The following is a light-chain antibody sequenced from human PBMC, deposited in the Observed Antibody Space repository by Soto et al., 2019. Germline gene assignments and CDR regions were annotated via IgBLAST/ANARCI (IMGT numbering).Light chain of an antibody. CDR1: PEIDKI. CDR2: DAS. Sequence: DVQMTQSLSSLSASVGDRVTITCQGSPEIDKILNWYHQKPGKAPKLLIHDASNLATGGPSRFSGSGSGTDFTLIISSLQPEDVARYYCQQYDDLTSTFGQGT. CDR3: QQYDDLTST. V-gene: IGKV1-33*01. J-gene: IGKJ1*01.